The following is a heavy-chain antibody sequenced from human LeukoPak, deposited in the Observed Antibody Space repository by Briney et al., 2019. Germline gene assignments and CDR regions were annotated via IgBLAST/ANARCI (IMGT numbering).Heavy chain of an antibody. V-gene: IGHV3-7*01. J-gene: IGHJ4*02. CDR3: ARRRYSGSSQHFDY. D-gene: IGHD1-26*01. Sequence: GGSLRLSCTASGFTFSGSWMSWVRQAPGRGLEWVASIKQDGSQKHYVDSVKGRFTISRDNAENSLYLQMNSLRAEDTAVYYCARRRYSGSSQHFDYWGQGTLVTVSS. CDR2: IKQDGSQK. CDR1: GFTFSGSW.